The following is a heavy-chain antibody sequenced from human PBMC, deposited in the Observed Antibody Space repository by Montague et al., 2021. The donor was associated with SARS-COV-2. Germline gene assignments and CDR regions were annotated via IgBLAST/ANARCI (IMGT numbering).Heavy chain of an antibody. D-gene: IGHD1-26*01. CDR1: GDSISSYY. CDR3: ARAQNTCFIAYCVNYFEV. J-gene: IGHJ4*02. Sequence: SETLSLTCEVSGDSISSYYWSWIRQSPGKGLEWIGYVHYTGSTKYTPSLKTRVTLSLDTPKNHSSLKLRSVTAADTAIYYCARAQNTCFIAYCVNYFEVWGLGALVTVSS. V-gene: IGHV4-59*01. CDR2: VHYTGST.